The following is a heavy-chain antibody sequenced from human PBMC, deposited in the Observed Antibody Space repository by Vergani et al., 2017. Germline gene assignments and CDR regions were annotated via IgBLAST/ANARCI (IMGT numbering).Heavy chain of an antibody. Sequence: QVQLQQWGGGLLKPSETLSLTCVVNGGSFTSYHWTWIRQSPGEGLEWVGDIDHTGRPDYNPSLKSRLTMSVDKSRNQFSLTLNSVTATDTAIXFCARVNTETNGHLYYYYYMDVWGQGTAVTVS. J-gene: IGHJ6*03. CDR1: GGSFTSYH. D-gene: IGHD4-11*01. CDR3: ARVNTETNGHLYYYYYMDV. V-gene: IGHV4-34*01. CDR2: IDHTGRP.